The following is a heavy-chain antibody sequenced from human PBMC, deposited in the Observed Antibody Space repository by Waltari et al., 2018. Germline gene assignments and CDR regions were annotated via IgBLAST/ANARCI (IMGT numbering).Heavy chain of an antibody. J-gene: IGHJ2*01. CDR2: ITDPADSENT. Sequence: EEQLLESGGGLVQPGESLRLSCVGSGFTFSSYAMSWVRQAPGKGLEWVSTITDPADSENTYLADSVKGRFTVSRDNSKNTLYLQMSSLSAEDTAVYFCAKTLGLNLISYFDLWGRGTLVTVSS. V-gene: IGHV3-23*01. CDR1: GFTFSSYA. CDR3: AKTLGLNLISYFDL. D-gene: IGHD2-21*01.